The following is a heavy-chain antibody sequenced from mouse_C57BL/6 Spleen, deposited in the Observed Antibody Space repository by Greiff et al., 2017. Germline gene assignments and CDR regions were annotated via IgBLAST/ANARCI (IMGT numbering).Heavy chain of an antibody. D-gene: IGHD3-1*01. CDR1: GYSFTGYY. Sequence: VQLQQSGPELVKPGASVKISCKASGYSFTGYYMHWVKQSSEKSLEWIGNINPSNGGTNYNEKFKSKATLTVDKSSSTAYMQLSSLTSEDSAVYYCALDLLWGQGTTLTVSS. CDR2: INPSNGGT. CDR3: ALDLL. J-gene: IGHJ2*01. V-gene: IGHV1-42*01.